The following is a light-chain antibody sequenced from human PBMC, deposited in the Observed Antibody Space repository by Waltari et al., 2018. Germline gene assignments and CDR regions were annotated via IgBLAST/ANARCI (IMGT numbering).Light chain of an antibody. J-gene: IGKJ4*01. CDR3: QQLYSYPLT. V-gene: IGKV1-9*01. CDR2: AAA. CDR1: QGFSSN. Sequence: IQLTQSPSSLSASVGDRVTITCRASQGFSSNFAWFRQRPGQAPKLLIYAAATLESGVPSRFSGSGSGTDFTLTITSLQPEDVATYYCQQLYSYPLTFGGGTKVEIK.